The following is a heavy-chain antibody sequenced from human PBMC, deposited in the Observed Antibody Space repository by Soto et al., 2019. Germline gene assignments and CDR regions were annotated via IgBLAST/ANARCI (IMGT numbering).Heavy chain of an antibody. CDR2: ISTTSSSI. CDR1: GFTFSDYY. Sequence: VGSLRLSCAASGFTFSDYYMSWIRQAPGKGLEWISYISTTSSSIYYADSVKGRFTISRDNAKNSLFLQMNSLRDEDTAVYYCARKGVAFDYWGQGALVTVSS. CDR3: ARKGVAFDY. D-gene: IGHD3-3*01. J-gene: IGHJ4*02. V-gene: IGHV3-11*04.